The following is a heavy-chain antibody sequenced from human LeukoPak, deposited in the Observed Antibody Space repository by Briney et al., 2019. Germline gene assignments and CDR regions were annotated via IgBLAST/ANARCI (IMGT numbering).Heavy chain of an antibody. CDR3: ARGRDSGYDEDSLAGY. V-gene: IGHV1-46*01. Sequence: ASVKVSCKASGYTFTSYYMHWVRQAPGQGLEWMGIMNPSGGSTSYAQKFQGRVTMTRDMSTSTVYMELSSLRSEDTAVYYCARGRDSGYDEDSLAGYWGQGTLVTVSS. CDR2: MNPSGGST. J-gene: IGHJ4*02. D-gene: IGHD5-12*01. CDR1: GYTFTSYY.